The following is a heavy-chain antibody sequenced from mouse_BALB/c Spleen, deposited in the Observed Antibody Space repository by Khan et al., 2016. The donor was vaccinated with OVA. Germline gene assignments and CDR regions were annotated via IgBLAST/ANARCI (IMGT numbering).Heavy chain of an antibody. CDR1: GYTSTNYG. J-gene: IGHJ1*01. V-gene: IGHV9-3-1*01. Sequence: QIQLVQSGPELKKPGETVKISCKASGYTSTNYGMNWVKQAPGKGLKWMGWINTYTGEPTYADDFKGRFAFSLETSANTAYLQINTLKNEDTATYVCARKNYSYDRYVDVWGAGTTVTVSS. CDR3: ARKNYSYDRYVDV. D-gene: IGHD2-12*01. CDR2: INTYTGEP.